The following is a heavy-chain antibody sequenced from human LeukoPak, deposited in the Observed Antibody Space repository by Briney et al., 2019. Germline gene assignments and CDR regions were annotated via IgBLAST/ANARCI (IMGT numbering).Heavy chain of an antibody. V-gene: IGHV3-30*02. CDR3: AKDHLTLQSPFDY. Sequence: PGGSLRLSCAASGFTFSSYGMHWVRQAPGKGLEWVAFIRYDGSNKYYVDSVKGRFTISRDNSKNTLYLQMNSLRAEDTAVYYCAKDHLTLQSPFDYWGQGTLVTVSS. D-gene: IGHD4-11*01. CDR2: IRYDGSNK. CDR1: GFTFSSYG. J-gene: IGHJ4*02.